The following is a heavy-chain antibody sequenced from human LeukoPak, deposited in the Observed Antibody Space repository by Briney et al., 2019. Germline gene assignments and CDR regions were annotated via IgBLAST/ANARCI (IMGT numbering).Heavy chain of an antibody. J-gene: IGHJ4*02. D-gene: IGHD3-16*01. V-gene: IGHV3-9*01. CDR3: AKGRGFGVNAPNDY. CDR2: ISWNSGSI. CDR1: GFTFDDYA. Sequence: GGSLRLSCAASGFTFDDYAMHWVRQAPGKGLEWVSGISWNSGSIGYADSVKGRFTISRDNAKNSLYLQMNSLRAEDTALYYCAKGRGFGVNAPNDYWGQGALVTVSS.